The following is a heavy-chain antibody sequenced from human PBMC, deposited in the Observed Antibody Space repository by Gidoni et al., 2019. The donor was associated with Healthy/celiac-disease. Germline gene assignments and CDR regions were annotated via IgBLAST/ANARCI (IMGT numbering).Heavy chain of an antibody. D-gene: IGHD3-3*01. V-gene: IGHV3-49*03. CDR3: TRAQYDFWSGYHFDY. Sequence: EVQLVESGGGLVQPGRSLRLSCTASGFTFGDYAMSWFRQAPGKGLEWVGFIRSKAYGGTTEYAASVKGRFTISRDDSKSIAYLQMNSLKTEDTAVYYCTRAQYDFWSGYHFDYWGQGTLVTVSS. J-gene: IGHJ4*02. CDR1: GFTFGDYA. CDR2: IRSKAYGGTT.